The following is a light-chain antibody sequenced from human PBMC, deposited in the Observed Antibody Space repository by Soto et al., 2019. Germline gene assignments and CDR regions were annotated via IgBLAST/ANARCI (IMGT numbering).Light chain of an antibody. V-gene: IGKV2-30*01. J-gene: IGKJ5*01. CDR2: KVS. Sequence: DVVMTQSPLSLPVTLGKPSSISCRSSQSLVYSDGNTYLTWFQQRQGQSPRRLIYKVSNRDSGVPERLSGSGSGTDLTLKISRVQAEDVGVYYCMQALQNPITFGQGTRLEIK. CDR3: MQALQNPIT. CDR1: QSLVYSDGNTY.